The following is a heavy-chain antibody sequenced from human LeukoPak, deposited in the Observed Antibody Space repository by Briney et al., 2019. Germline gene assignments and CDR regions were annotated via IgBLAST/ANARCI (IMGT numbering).Heavy chain of an antibody. D-gene: IGHD6-6*01. J-gene: IGHJ4*02. Sequence: GGSLRLSCAASGFTFSSYGMHWVRQAPGKGLEWVAVISYDGSNKYYADSVKGRFTISRDNSKNTLYLQMNSLRAEDTAVYYCANGRSSNYWGQGTLVTVSS. CDR1: GFTFSSYG. CDR3: ANGRSSNY. CDR2: ISYDGSNK. V-gene: IGHV3-30*18.